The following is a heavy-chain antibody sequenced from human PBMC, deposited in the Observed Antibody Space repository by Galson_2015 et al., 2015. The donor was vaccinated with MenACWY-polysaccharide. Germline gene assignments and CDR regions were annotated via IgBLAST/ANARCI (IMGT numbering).Heavy chain of an antibody. D-gene: IGHD1-26*01. Sequence: SLRLSCAASGFTFSGYSMNWVRQAPGKGLEWVSSISSSSSYIYYADSVKGRFPISRDNAKNSLYLQMNSLRAEDTAVYYCARDLFSGNYYSIQHWGQGTLVTVSS. CDR1: GFTFSGYS. V-gene: IGHV3-21*01. J-gene: IGHJ1*01. CDR2: ISSSSSYI. CDR3: ARDLFSGNYYSIQH.